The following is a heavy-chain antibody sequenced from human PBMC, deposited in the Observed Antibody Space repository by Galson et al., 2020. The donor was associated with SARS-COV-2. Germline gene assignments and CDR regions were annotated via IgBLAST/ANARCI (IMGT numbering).Heavy chain of an antibody. D-gene: IGHD2-8*02. Sequence: ASVKVSCKASGYRFRLYAMHWVRQAPGQGLEWMGWINTNNGNPTYAQGFTGRFVFSLDTSTNTAFLQISSLKAEDTAVYYCARLNYCTGDRCTPVNHYSMDVWGKGTTVTVSS. J-gene: IGHJ6*03. V-gene: IGHV7-4-1*02. CDR3: ARLNYCTGDRCTPVNHYSMDV. CDR1: GYRFRLYA. CDR2: INTNNGNP.